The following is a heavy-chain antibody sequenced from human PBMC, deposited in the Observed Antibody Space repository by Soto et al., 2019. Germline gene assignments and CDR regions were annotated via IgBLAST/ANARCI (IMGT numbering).Heavy chain of an antibody. D-gene: IGHD6-19*01. CDR2: VSSDGNTQ. CDR3: AKGGYKTGWPPFDH. V-gene: IGHV3-30*18. CDR1: RLSFSGYG. J-gene: IGHJ4*02. Sequence: QVKLVESGGAVVRPGRSLRLSCAASRLSFSGYGMHWVRQAPGKGLEWVAVVSSDGNTQFYSDSVQGRFFISRDNSRNTLYLQMNSLRPEDTAIYYCAKGGYKTGWPPFDHWGQGTLVTVSS.